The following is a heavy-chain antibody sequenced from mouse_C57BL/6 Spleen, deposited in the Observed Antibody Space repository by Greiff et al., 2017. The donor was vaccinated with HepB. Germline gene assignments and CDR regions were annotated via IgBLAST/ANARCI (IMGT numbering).Heavy chain of an antibody. CDR3: ARHYLYAMDY. CDR1: GFTFSDYG. Sequence: EVMLVESGGGLVKPGGSLKLSCAASGFTFSDYGMHWVRQAPETGLEWVAYISSGSSTIYSADTVKGRFTISRDNAKNTLFLQMTSLRSEDTAMYYCARHYLYAMDYWGQGTSVTVSS. J-gene: IGHJ4*01. CDR2: ISSGSSTI. V-gene: IGHV5-17*01. D-gene: IGHD5-5*01.